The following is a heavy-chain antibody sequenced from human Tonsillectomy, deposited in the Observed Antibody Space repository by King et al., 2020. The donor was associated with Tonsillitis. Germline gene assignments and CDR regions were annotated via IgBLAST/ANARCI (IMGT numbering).Heavy chain of an antibody. Sequence: VQLQQWGAGLLKPSETLSLTCAVYGGSFNDYYWTWIRQPPGKGLEWIGEISHSGNTNYNPSLKSRVTISVDTSKNQFSLNLSSVTAAETAVYYCARGLLGYCTSTSCHGLDVWGQGTTVTVSS. J-gene: IGHJ6*02. V-gene: IGHV4-34*01. D-gene: IGHD2-2*01. CDR2: ISHSGNT. CDR3: ARGLLGYCTSTSCHGLDV. CDR1: GGSFNDYY.